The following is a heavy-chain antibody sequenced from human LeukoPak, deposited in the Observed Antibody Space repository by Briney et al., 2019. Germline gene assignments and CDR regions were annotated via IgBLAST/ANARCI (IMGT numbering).Heavy chain of an antibody. CDR1: GGSISSGSDY. D-gene: IGHD1-26*01. Sequence: SQTLSLTCTVSGGSISSGSDYWSWIRQPDGKGLEWIGRIYPSGSTNYNPSLKSRVTISVDRSKNQFSLMLRSVTAADTAVYYCARGVGSSESNWFDPWGQGTLATVSS. CDR2: IYPSGST. J-gene: IGHJ5*02. CDR3: ARGVGSSESNWFDP. V-gene: IGHV4-61*02.